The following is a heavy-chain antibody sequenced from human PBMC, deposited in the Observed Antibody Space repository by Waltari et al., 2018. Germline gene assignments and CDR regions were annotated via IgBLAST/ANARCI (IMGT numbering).Heavy chain of an antibody. CDR1: GGSISSSNW. V-gene: IGHV4-4*02. D-gene: IGHD3-10*01. CDR2: IYPSGKT. Sequence: QVQLQESGPGLVKPSGTLSLTCAVSGGSISSSNWWSWVRQPPGKGLEWIGEIYPSGKTTTTPALKSRVTIAVDKSKNQCSLKLSSVTAADTAVYYCARDQITMVRGVIIRYWYFDLWGRGTLVTVSS. J-gene: IGHJ2*01. CDR3: ARDQITMVRGVIIRYWYFDL.